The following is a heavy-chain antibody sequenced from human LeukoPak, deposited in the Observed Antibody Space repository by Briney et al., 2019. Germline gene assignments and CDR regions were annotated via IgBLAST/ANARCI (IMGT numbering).Heavy chain of an antibody. Sequence: ASVRVSCKASGYTFSRYYMHWVPQAPGQGLEWMGIINPRGGSTIYAQKFQGRVTMTRDTSTSTAYMELSSLRSEDTAVCYCARVGYSSGWYVAFDIWGQGTMVTVSS. D-gene: IGHD6-19*01. CDR3: ARVGYSSGWYVAFDI. V-gene: IGHV1-46*01. CDR2: INPRGGST. J-gene: IGHJ3*02. CDR1: GYTFSRYY.